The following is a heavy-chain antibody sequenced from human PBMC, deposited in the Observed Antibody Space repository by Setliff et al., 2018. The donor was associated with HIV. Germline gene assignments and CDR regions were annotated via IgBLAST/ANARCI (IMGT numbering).Heavy chain of an antibody. CDR2: ISSGGEIM. Sequence: PGGSLRLSCAASGFTFSSYSMNWVRQAPGKGLEWVSAISSGGEIMFYADSVKGRFTISRDNSKNTLYLQMISLIADDTAVYYCAKSLLVAGNDYWGQGTLVSVSS. J-gene: IGHJ4*02. CDR1: GFTFSSYS. V-gene: IGHV3-23*01. CDR3: AKSLLVAGNDY. D-gene: IGHD2-8*02.